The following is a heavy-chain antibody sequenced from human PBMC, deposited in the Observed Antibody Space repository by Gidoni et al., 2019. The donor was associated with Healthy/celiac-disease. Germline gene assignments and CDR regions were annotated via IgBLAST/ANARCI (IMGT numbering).Heavy chain of an antibody. CDR2: ISYDGSNK. CDR3: AKDLDRGQWPGSY. CDR1: GFTCSSYG. Sequence: QVQLVESGGGVVQPGRSLRLSCAASGFTCSSYGMHWVRQAPGKGLGWVAVISYDGSNKYYADSVKGRFTISRDNSKNTLYLQMNSLRAEDTAVYYCAKDLDRGQWPGSYWGQGTLVTVSS. J-gene: IGHJ4*02. D-gene: IGHD6-19*01. V-gene: IGHV3-30*18.